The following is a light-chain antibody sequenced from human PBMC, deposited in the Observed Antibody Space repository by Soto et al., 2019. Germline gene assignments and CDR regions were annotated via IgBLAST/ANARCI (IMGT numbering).Light chain of an antibody. Sequence: QSVLAQPPSVSGAPGQRVTISCTGSSSNIGADYDVHWYQHLPGTAPKLLIYGNNNRPSGVPDRFSGSKSGTSASLTITGLQAEDEADYYCSSYTSSSTRVFGTGTKVTVL. V-gene: IGLV1-40*01. CDR1: SSNIGADYD. CDR2: GNN. J-gene: IGLJ1*01. CDR3: SSYTSSSTRV.